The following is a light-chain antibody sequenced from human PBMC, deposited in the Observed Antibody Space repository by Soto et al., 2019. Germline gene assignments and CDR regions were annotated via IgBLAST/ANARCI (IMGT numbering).Light chain of an antibody. CDR3: QSYDSSLSGYV. CDR1: SSNIGAGYD. Sequence: QSVLTQPPSVSGAPGQRVTISGTGSSSNIGAGYDVHWYQQLPGTAPKLLIYGNSNRPSGVPDRFSGSKSGTSASLAITGLQAEYEADYYCQSYDSSLSGYVVGTGTKLTVL. CDR2: GNS. V-gene: IGLV1-40*01. J-gene: IGLJ1*01.